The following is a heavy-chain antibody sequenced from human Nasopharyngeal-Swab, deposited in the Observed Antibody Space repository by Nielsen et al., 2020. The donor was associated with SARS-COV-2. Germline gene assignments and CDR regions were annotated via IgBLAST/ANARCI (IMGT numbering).Heavy chain of an antibody. CDR1: DGSISSSTYY. CDR2: INHSGST. Sequence: SETLSLTCTVSDGSISSSTYYWAWIRQPPGKGLEWIGEINHSGSTNYNPSLKSRVTISVDTSKNQFSLKLSSVTAADTAVYYCAGRVPYYYDSSGYYFTGRGVLFDYWGQGTLVTVSS. V-gene: IGHV4-39*07. D-gene: IGHD3-22*01. J-gene: IGHJ4*02. CDR3: AGRVPYYYDSSGYYFTGRGVLFDY.